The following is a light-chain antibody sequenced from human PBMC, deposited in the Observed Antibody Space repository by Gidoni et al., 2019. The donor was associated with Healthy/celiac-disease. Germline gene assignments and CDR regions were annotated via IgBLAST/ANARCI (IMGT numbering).Light chain of an antibody. CDR1: QSVSSSY. CDR3: QQYGSSLLT. Sequence: EIVFTQPPGTLSLSPGERATLSCTASQSVSSSYLAWYQQKPAQAPRLLIYGASSRATGIPDRFSGSGSGTDFTLTISRLEPEDFAVYYCQQYGSSLLTFGGGTKVEIK. V-gene: IGKV3-20*01. CDR2: GAS. J-gene: IGKJ4*01.